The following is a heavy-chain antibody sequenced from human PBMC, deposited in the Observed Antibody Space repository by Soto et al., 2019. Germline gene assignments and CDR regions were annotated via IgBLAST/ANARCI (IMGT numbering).Heavy chain of an antibody. Sequence: SDKVSCKASGGAFSSYTISWVRQAPGKERDWMGRIIPILGIANYAQKFQGRVTITAHKSTSTAYMELSSLRSEDTAVYYCARDKGGGSHYDFWGGPSHYWGQGTLVTVSS. J-gene: IGHJ4*02. CDR3: ARDKGGGSHYDFWGGPSHY. V-gene: IGHV1-69*04. CDR2: IIPILGIA. CDR1: GGAFSSYT. D-gene: IGHD3-3*01.